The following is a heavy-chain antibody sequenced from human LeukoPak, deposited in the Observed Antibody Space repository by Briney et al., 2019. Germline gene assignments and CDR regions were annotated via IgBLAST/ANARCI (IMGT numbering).Heavy chain of an antibody. Sequence: PSQTLSLTCIVSGGSIISGDYYWSWIRQPPGKGLEWIGYIYHNGDTYYNPSLKSRVSISVDTSKNQFSLKLSSVTAADTAVYYCARLRKYSSGWSDYFDYWGQGTLVTVSS. J-gene: IGHJ4*02. CDR1: GGSIISGDYY. V-gene: IGHV4-30-4*08. CDR2: IYHNGDT. D-gene: IGHD6-19*01. CDR3: ARLRKYSSGWSDYFDY.